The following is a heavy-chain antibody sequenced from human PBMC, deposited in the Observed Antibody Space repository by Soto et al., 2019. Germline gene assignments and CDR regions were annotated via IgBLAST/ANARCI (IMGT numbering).Heavy chain of an antibody. CDR3: AREPPETPPDY. CDR2: ISAENGNT. V-gene: IGHV1-18*01. CDR1: GYTFSDYG. J-gene: IGHJ4*02. Sequence: QVQLVQSGADVKQPGASVKVSCKASGYTFSDYGISWVRQAPGQGLEWMGWISAENGNTNFAQKIRGRVTMTTDTSTSTVYMELRSLKPDDTAVYYCAREPPETPPDYWGQGTLVTVSS.